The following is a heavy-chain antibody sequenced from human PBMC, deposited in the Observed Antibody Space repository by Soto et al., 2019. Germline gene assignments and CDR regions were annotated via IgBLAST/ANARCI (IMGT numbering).Heavy chain of an antibody. J-gene: IGHJ5*02. V-gene: IGHV1-18*04. Sequence: ASVKVSCKASGYTFTSYGIGWVRQAPGQGLEWMGWISAYNGNTNYAQKLQGRVTMTTDTSTSTAYMELRSLRSDDTAVYYCARDLGRLRSSWFDPWGQGTLVTVSS. CDR1: GYTFTSYG. CDR2: ISAYNGNT. D-gene: IGHD3-16*01. CDR3: ARDLGRLRSSWFDP.